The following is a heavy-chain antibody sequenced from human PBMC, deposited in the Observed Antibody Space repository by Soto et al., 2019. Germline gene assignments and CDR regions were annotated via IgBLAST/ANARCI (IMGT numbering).Heavy chain of an antibody. CDR3: ATNIGDYYYYYYGMDV. CDR2: INSDGSST. J-gene: IGHJ6*02. Sequence: GSLRLSCAASGFTFSSYWMHWVRQAPGKGLVWVSRINSDGSSTSYADSVKGRFTISRDNAKNTLYLQMNSLRAEDTAVYYCATNIGDYYYYYYGMDVWGQGTTVTVSS. V-gene: IGHV3-74*01. D-gene: IGHD4-17*01. CDR1: GFTFSSYW.